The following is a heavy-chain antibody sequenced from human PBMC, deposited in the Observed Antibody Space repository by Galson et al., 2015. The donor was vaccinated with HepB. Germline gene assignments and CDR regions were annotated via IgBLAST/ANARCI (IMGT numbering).Heavy chain of an antibody. D-gene: IGHD5-12*01. Sequence: SVKVSCKASGYTFTDYYMHWVRQAPGQGLEWMGRINPNSGGTNYAQKFQGRVTMTRDTSISTAYMELSRLRSDDTAVYYCAGTIRSGYDWVGFDYWGQGTLVTVSS. CDR2: INPNSGGT. CDR3: AGTIRSGYDWVGFDY. J-gene: IGHJ4*02. V-gene: IGHV1-2*06. CDR1: GYTFTDYY.